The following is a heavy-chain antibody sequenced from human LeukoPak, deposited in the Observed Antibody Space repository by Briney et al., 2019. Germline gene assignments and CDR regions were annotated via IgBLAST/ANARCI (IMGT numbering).Heavy chain of an antibody. V-gene: IGHV3-30*03. CDR1: GFTFSCYG. Sequence: PGSSLRLSCVASGFTFSCYGMHGVRQARDRGLEWVAVISFDGRNKYYVDSVKGRSTTSRDNTKNSLYLLMNSLRTEDTAVYYCAATYYYDGSGDYWGQGTLVTVSS. CDR2: ISFDGRNK. D-gene: IGHD3-22*01. J-gene: IGHJ4*02. CDR3: AATYYYDGSGDY.